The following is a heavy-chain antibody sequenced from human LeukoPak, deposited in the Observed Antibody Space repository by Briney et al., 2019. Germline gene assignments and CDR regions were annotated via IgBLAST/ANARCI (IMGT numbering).Heavy chain of an antibody. CDR3: ARDPEPYGSGSIGDFDY. CDR1: GGTFSSYA. D-gene: IGHD3-10*01. J-gene: IGHJ4*02. V-gene: IGHV1-3*01. CDR2: INAGNGNT. Sequence: ASVKVSCKASGGTFSSYAISWVRQAPGQRLEWMGWINAGNGNTKYSQKFQGRVTITRDTSASTAYMELSSLRSEDTAVYYCARDPEPYGSGSIGDFDYWGQGTLVTVSS.